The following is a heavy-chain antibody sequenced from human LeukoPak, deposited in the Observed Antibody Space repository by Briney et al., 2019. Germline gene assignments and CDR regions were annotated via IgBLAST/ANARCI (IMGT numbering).Heavy chain of an antibody. CDR3: AEGGYWSSTSCYVGWYDP. CDR2: ISGGGGST. Sequence: GGSLRLSCAASGFTFSSYDMNWLRQAPGKGLEWVSVISGGGGSTYYGDSVKGRFTISRDNSKNTLFLQMTSLRAEDMAVYYCAEGGYWSSTSCYVGWYDPWGQGTLVTVSS. V-gene: IGHV3-23*01. J-gene: IGHJ5*02. D-gene: IGHD2-2*01. CDR1: GFTFSSYD.